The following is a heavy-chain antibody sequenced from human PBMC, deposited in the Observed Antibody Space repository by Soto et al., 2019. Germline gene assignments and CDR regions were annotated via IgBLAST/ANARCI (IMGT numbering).Heavy chain of an antibody. CDR2: ISWNSGSI. CDR1: GFTFDDYA. V-gene: IGHV3-9*01. CDR3: AKDMVSGTWVTGTVDY. Sequence: GGSLRLSCAASGFTFDDYAMHWVRQAPGKGLEWVSGISWNSGSIGYADSVKGRFTISRDNAKNSLYLQMNSLRAEDTALYYCAKDMVSGTWVTGTVDYWGQGTLVTVSS. J-gene: IGHJ4*02. D-gene: IGHD1-1*01.